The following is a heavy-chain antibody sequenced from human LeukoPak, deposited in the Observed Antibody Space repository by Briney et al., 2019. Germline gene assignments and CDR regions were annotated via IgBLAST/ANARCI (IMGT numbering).Heavy chain of an antibody. CDR1: GFTVISNY. J-gene: IGHJ4*02. V-gene: IGHV3-66*01. CDR2: IYSGGST. D-gene: IGHD2-15*01. Sequence: QPGGSLRLSCAASGFTVISNYMSWVRQAPGKGLEWVSVIYSGGSTYYADSVKGRFTISTDNSKNTLYLQMNSLRAEDTAVYYCARNGVAATVYYFDYWGEGTLVTVSS. CDR3: ARNGVAATVYYFDY.